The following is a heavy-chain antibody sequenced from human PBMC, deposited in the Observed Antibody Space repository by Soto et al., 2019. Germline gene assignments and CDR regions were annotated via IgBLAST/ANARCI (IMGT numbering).Heavy chain of an antibody. V-gene: IGHV1-24*01. CDR3: ATGIVVPAALYYYYGMDV. D-gene: IGHD2-2*01. CDR2: FDPEDGET. Sequence: ASVKVSCKVSGYTLTELSMHWVRQAPGKGLEWMGGFDPEDGETIYAQKFQGRVTMTEDTSTDTAYMELSSLRSEDTAVYYCATGIVVPAALYYYYGMDVWGQGTRVTVS. CDR1: GYTLTELS. J-gene: IGHJ6*02.